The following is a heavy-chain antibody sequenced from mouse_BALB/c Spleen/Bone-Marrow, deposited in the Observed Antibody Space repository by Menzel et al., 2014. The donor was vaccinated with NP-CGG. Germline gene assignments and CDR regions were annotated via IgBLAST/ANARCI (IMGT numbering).Heavy chain of an antibody. V-gene: IGHV5-6-4*01. CDR3: TRDPYYYGSSYAMDY. D-gene: IGHD1-1*01. CDR1: GFTFSSYT. CDR2: ISSGGSYT. Sequence: EVHLVESGGGLVKPGGSLKLSCAAFGFTFSSYTMSWVRQTPEKRLEWVATISSGGSYTYYPDSVKGRFTNSRDNAKNTLYLQMSSLKSEDTAMYYCTRDPYYYGSSYAMDYWGQGTSVTVSS. J-gene: IGHJ4*01.